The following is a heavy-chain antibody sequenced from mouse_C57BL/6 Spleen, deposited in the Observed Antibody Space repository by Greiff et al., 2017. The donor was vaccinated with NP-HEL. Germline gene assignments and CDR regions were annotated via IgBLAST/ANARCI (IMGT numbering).Heavy chain of an antibody. CDR3: ARGGYYGNYLYWYFDV. CDR2: IYPRSGNT. V-gene: IGHV1-81*01. D-gene: IGHD2-1*01. Sequence: QVQLQQSGAELARPGASVKLSCKASGYTFTSYGISWVKQRTGQGLEWIGEIYPRSGNTYYNEKFKGKATLTADKSSSTAYMELRSLTSEDSAVYFCARGGYYGNYLYWYFDVWGTGTTVTVSS. CDR1: GYTFTSYG. J-gene: IGHJ1*03.